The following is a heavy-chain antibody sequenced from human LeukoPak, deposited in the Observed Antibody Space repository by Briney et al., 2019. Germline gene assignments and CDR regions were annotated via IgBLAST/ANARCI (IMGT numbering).Heavy chain of an antibody. CDR3: ARDFEYSSGYYYDPHDAFDI. D-gene: IGHD3-22*01. Sequence: ASVKVSCKASGYTFTSYGISWVRQAPGQGLEWMGWISAYNGNTNYAQKLQGRVTMTTDTSTSTAYMELRSLRSDDTAVYYCARDFEYSSGYYYDPHDAFDIWGQGTMVTVSS. CDR1: GYTFTSYG. V-gene: IGHV1-18*01. J-gene: IGHJ3*02. CDR2: ISAYNGNT.